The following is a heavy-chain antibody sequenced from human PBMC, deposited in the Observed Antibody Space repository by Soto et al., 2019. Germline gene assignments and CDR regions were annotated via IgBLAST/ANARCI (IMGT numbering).Heavy chain of an antibody. CDR2: ISSSSSYI. J-gene: IGHJ4*02. V-gene: IGHV3-21*01. D-gene: IGHD5-18*01. Sequence: PGGSLRLSCAASGFTFSSYSMNWVRQAPGKGLEWVSSISSSSSYIYYADSVKGRFTISRDNAKNSLYLQMNSLRAEDTAVYYCARLGGALTATDYWGQGTLVTVS. CDR1: GFTFSSYS. CDR3: ARLGGALTATDY.